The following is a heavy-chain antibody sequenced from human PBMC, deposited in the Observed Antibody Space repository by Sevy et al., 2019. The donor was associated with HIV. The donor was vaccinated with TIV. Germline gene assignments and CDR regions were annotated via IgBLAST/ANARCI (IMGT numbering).Heavy chain of an antibody. J-gene: IGHJ4*02. CDR2: IWYDGSNK. CDR3: AGRKVGDFWSGSIRGPWAGGPLFDY. Sequence: GGSLRLSCAASGFTFSSYGMHWVRQAPGKGLEWVAVIWYDGSNKYYADSVKGRFTISRDNSKNTLYLQMNSLRAEDTALYYCAGRKVGDFWSGSIRGPWAGGPLFDYWGQGTLVTVSS. D-gene: IGHD3-3*01. CDR1: GFTFSSYG. V-gene: IGHV3-33*01.